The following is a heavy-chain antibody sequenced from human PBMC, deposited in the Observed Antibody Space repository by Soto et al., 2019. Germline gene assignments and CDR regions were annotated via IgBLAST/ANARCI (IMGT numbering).Heavy chain of an antibody. CDR2: MNPNSGNA. CDR1: GYSFTRHD. J-gene: IGHJ5*02. CDR3: ARGAYTDYSHWFDP. V-gene: IGHV1-8*01. Sequence: ASVKVSCKATGYSFTRHDINWLRHAAGQGLEWMGWMNPNSGNAVYAQKFQGRVTMTRNTSITTASIEVTSLKSEDTAVYFCARGAYTDYSHWFDPWGQGTLVTVSS. D-gene: IGHD4-4*01.